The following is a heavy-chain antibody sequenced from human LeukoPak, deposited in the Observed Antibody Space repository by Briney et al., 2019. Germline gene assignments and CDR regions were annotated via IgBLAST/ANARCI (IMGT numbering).Heavy chain of an antibody. J-gene: IGHJ3*02. CDR2: INPSGGST. CDR1: GYTFTSYY. V-gene: IGHV1-46*01. Sequence: GSVKVSCKASGYTFTSYYMHWVRQAPGQGLEWMGIINPSGGSTSYAQKFQGRVTMTRDTSTSTVYMELSSLRSEDTAVYYCARSRWGYCSSTSCPDAFDIWGQGTMVTVSS. CDR3: ARSRWGYCSSTSCPDAFDI. D-gene: IGHD2-2*01.